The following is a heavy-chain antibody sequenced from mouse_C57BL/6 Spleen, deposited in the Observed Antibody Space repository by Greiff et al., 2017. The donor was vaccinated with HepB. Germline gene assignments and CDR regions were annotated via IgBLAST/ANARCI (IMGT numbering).Heavy chain of an antibody. D-gene: IGHD2-1*01. V-gene: IGHV1-80*01. CDR1: GYAFSSYW. Sequence: VQLQQSGAELVKPGASVKISCKASGYAFSSYWMNWVKQRPGKGLEWIGQIYPGDGDTNYNGKFKGKATLTADKSSSTAYMQLSSLTSEDSAVYFCARDYGNYDWYFDVWGTGTTVTVSS. CDR2: IYPGDGDT. CDR3: ARDYGNYDWYFDV. J-gene: IGHJ1*03.